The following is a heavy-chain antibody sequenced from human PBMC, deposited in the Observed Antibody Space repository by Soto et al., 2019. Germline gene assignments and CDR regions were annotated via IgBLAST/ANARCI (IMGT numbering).Heavy chain of an antibody. J-gene: IGHJ6*02. V-gene: IGHV1-69*13. CDR2: INPIFGTA. CDR3: ARDIVVVSSAGYYYYGMDF. D-gene: IGHD2-2*01. Sequence: SVRVACKTSGGTFTSTAISWVRQAPGQGLEWMGGINPIFGTANYAQEFQGRVTITADESTSTAYMELSSLRSEDTAVYYCARDIVVVSSAGYYYYGMDFWAKGPRSPSP. CDR1: GGTFTSTA.